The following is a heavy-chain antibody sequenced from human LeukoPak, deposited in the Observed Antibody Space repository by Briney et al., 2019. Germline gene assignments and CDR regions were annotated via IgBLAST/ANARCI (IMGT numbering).Heavy chain of an antibody. CDR1: GGTFSSYA. D-gene: IGHD5-24*01. CDR3: ARVSEGYNRNL. Sequence: SVKVSCKASGGTFSSYAISWVRQAPGQGLEWMGRIIPILGIANYAQKFQGRVTITADKSTSTAYMELSSLRSEDTAVYYCARVSEGYNRNLWGQGTLVTISS. J-gene: IGHJ5*02. V-gene: IGHV1-69*04. CDR2: IIPILGIA.